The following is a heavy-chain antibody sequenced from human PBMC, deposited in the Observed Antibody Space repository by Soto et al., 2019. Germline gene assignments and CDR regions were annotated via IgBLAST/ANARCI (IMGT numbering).Heavy chain of an antibody. CDR2: IVVGSGNT. Sequence: SVKVSCKASGFTFTSSAMQWVRQARGQRLEWIGWIVVGSGNTNYAQKFQERVTITRDMSTSTAYMELSSLRSEDTAVYYCAADPYYGSGSYYIPDYWGQGTLVTVSS. CDR1: GFTFTSSA. D-gene: IGHD3-10*01. J-gene: IGHJ4*02. CDR3: AADPYYGSGSYYIPDY. V-gene: IGHV1-58*02.